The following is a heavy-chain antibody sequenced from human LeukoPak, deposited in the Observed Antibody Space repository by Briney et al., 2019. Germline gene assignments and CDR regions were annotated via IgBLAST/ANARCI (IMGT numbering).Heavy chain of an antibody. J-gene: IGHJ4*02. D-gene: IGHD6-13*01. CDR1: TFTFSSDS. CDR3: ARDSGSSWREGLNY. V-gene: IGHV3-21*01. CDR2: ISSSSDYI. Sequence: GGSLRLSCAASTFTFSSDSMNWVRQAPGKGLDWVSSISSSSDYIYYADSVKGRFTISRDNAKNSLYLQMNSLRAEDSAVYYCARDSGSSWREGLNYWGQGTLVTVSS.